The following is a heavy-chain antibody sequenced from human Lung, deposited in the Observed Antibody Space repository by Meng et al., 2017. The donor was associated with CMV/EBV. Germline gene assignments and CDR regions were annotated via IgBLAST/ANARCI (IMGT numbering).Heavy chain of an antibody. CDR3: ARRRGGSSWGDFDY. CDR1: GYTFTSYD. D-gene: IGHD6-6*01. V-gene: IGHV1-8*01. J-gene: IGHJ4*02. Sequence: ASVXVSCKASGYTFTSYDINWVRQATGQGLEWMGWMNPNSGNTGYAQNFQGRVTMTRNTSISTVYMELSGLRSEDTAVYYCARRRGGSSWGDFDYWGQGKLVNVSS. CDR2: MNPNSGNT.